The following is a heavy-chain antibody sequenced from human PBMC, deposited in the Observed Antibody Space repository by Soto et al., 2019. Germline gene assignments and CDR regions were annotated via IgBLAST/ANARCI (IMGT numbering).Heavy chain of an antibody. CDR2: ISGSGGST. CDR3: AIRGYDYIWGSYRYAFDI. Sequence: GGSLRLSCAASGFTFSSYAMSWVRQAPGKGLEWVSAISGSGGSTYYADSVKGRFTISRDNSKNTLYLQMNSLRAEDTAVYYCAIRGYDYIWGSYRYAFDIWGQGTMVTVSS. V-gene: IGHV3-23*01. J-gene: IGHJ3*02. CDR1: GFTFSSYA. D-gene: IGHD3-16*02.